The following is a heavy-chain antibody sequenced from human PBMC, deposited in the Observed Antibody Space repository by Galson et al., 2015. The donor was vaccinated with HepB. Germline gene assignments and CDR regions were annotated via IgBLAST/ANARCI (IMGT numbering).Heavy chain of an antibody. D-gene: IGHD2-21*02. Sequence: SLRLSCAASGFTFSSYSMNWVRQAPGKGLEWVSYISSSSSTIYYADSVKGRFTISRDNAKNSLYLQMNSLRDEDTAVYYCAREPAYCGGDCYQDYWGQGTLVTVSS. CDR1: GFTFSSYS. CDR3: AREPAYCGGDCYQDY. V-gene: IGHV3-48*02. CDR2: ISSSSSTI. J-gene: IGHJ4*02.